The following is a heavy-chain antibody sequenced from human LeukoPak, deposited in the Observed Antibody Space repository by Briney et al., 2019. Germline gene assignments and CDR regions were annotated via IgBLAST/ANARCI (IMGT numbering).Heavy chain of an antibody. Sequence: GGSLRLSCAASGFTFSSYSMNWVRQAPGKGLEWVSSISSSSSYIYYADSVKGRFTISRDNAKNTLYLQMNSLRAEDTAVYYCVGAYGSGSYYNDYWGQGTLVTVSS. CDR2: ISSSSSYI. CDR3: VGAYGSGSYYNDY. CDR1: GFTFSSYS. D-gene: IGHD3-10*01. V-gene: IGHV3-21*01. J-gene: IGHJ4*02.